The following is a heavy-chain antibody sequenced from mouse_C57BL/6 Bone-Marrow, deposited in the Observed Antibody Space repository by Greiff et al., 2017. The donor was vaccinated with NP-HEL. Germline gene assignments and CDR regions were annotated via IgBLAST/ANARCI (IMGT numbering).Heavy chain of an antibody. V-gene: IGHV1-85*01. Sequence: VHLVESGPELVKPGASVKLSCTASGYTFPSYDINWVTQRPGQGLAWIGWIYPSAGSTQYNEKFTGTAPLTVATSSRTAYMELHSLTSEDSAVYVCARDGAYPYYFDYWGQGTTLTVSS. CDR1: GYTFPSYD. D-gene: IGHD2-3*01. J-gene: IGHJ2*01. CDR3: ARDGAYPYYFDY. CDR2: IYPSAGST.